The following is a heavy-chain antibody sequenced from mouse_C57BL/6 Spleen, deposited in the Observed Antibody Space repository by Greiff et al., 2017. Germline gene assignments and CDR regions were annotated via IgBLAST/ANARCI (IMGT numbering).Heavy chain of an antibody. CDR2: ISYDGSN. Sequence: EVQLMESGPGLVKPSQSLSLTCSVTGYSITSGYYWNWIRQFPGNKLEWMGYISYDGSNNYNPSLKNRISITRDTSKNQFFLKLNSVTTEDTATYYCARDWAMDYWGQGTSVTVSS. V-gene: IGHV3-6*01. J-gene: IGHJ4*01. CDR1: GYSITSGYY. CDR3: ARDWAMDY.